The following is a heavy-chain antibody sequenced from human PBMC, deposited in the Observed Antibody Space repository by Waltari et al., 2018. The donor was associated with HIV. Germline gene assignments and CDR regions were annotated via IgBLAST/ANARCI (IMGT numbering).Heavy chain of an antibody. CDR1: GFTFNAFW. CDR3: VRGGSLLWFGELLGFDF. J-gene: IGHJ4*02. V-gene: IGHV3-74*01. D-gene: IGHD3-10*01. Sequence: VQLVESGGGLVQPGGSLRLSCAASGFTFNAFWMNWVRQVPGKGLVVVSRVDRDGSTTNYADSVKGRFTISRDNAENTLYLQMNSLRAEDTAVYYCVRGGSLLWFGELLGFDFWGQGILVTVSS. CDR2: VDRDGSTT.